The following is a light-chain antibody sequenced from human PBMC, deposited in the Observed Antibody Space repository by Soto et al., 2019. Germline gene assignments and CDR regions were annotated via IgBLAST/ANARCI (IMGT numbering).Light chain of an antibody. CDR1: SSDVGGYNY. CDR3: QSYDNTLSGPIYV. CDR2: EVS. J-gene: IGLJ1*01. Sequence: QSALTQPPSASGSPGQSVTISCTGTSSDVGGYNYVSWYQQHPGKAPKLIISEVSKRPSGVPDRFSGSKSGNTASLTVSGLQAEDEADYYCQSYDNTLSGPIYVFGTGTKLTVL. V-gene: IGLV2-8*01.